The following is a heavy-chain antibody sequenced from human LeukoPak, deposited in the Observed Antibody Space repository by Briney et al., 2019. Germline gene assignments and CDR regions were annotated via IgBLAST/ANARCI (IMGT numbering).Heavy chain of an antibody. CDR1: GFTFSDFY. V-gene: IGHV3-11*01. J-gene: IGHJ4*02. CDR3: SRDPRLVDY. Sequence: PGGSLRLSCEASGFTFSDFYMTWLPQAPGKGLEWVSYISGSGSDIKYADSVKGRFTISRDNADNTLYLQMNSLRAEDTAMYYCSRDPRLVDYWGQGTLVTVSS. CDR2: ISGSGSDI.